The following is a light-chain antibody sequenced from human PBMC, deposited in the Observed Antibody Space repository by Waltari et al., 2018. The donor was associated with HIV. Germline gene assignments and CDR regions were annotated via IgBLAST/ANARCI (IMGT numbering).Light chain of an antibody. CDR2: TNS. V-gene: IGLV1-44*01. CDR3: AAWDDSLNGPV. J-gene: IGLJ2*01. CDR1: SSNIGSNT. Sequence: QSVLTQPPSASGTPGQRVTISCSGSSSNIGSNTVNWYQQRPGTAPKLLIYTNSQRPSGVPDRFSGSKSGTSSSLAISGLQSEDEADYYCAAWDDSLNGPVFGGGTKLTVL.